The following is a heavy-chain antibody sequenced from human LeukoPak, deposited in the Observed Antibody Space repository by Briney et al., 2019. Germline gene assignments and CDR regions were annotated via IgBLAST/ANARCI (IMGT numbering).Heavy chain of an antibody. CDR1: GGSISSGGHY. J-gene: IGHJ4*02. D-gene: IGHD2-15*01. CDR2: IYYSGST. Sequence: SETLSLTCTVSGGSISSGGHYWSWIRQHPGKGLVRIGYIYYSGSTYYNPSLKSRVTISVDTSKNQFSLKLSSVTAADTAVYYCARGPRSRYCSGGSCLLYYFDYWGQGTLVTVSS. CDR3: ARGPRSRYCSGGSCLLYYFDY. V-gene: IGHV4-31*03.